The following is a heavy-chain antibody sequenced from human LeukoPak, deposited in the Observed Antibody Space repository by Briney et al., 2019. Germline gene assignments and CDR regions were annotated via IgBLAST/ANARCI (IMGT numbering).Heavy chain of an antibody. CDR3: ARDAHFAWFDP. J-gene: IGHJ5*02. CDR1: GITLSNYG. V-gene: IGHV3-66*02. Sequence: GGSLRLSCAVSGITLSNYGMSWVRQAPGKGLEWVSVIYSGGSTYYADSVKGRFTISRDNSKNTLYLQMNSLRAEDTAVHYCARDAHFAWFDPWGQGTLVTVSS. D-gene: IGHD3-3*02. CDR2: IYSGGST.